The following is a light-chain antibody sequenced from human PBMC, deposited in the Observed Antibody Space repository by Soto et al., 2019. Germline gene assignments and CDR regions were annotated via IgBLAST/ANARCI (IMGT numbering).Light chain of an antibody. J-gene: IGKJ4*01. CDR2: AAS. CDR3: QQSYSRPLS. Sequence: DIQMTQSPSSLSASVGDRVTITCRASQSITNYLNWYQQKVGKAPQLLIYAASTLQSGVPSRFSGIGSGTDFTLTINKLQPEYFATYYCQQSYSRPLSFGGRTKVE. V-gene: IGKV1-39*01. CDR1: QSITNY.